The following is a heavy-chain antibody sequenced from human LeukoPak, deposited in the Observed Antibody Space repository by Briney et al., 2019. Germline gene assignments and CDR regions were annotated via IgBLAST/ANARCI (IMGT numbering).Heavy chain of an antibody. J-gene: IGHJ6*02. CDR1: GYSFTSDW. CDR3: ARGYFSSYGMDV. Sequence: GESLKISCKGSGYSFTSDWIAWVRQMPGKGLEWMGIIYPGDSDTRYSPSLQGQVTISADKSISTAYLLLSSLKASDTAIYYCARGYFSSYGMDVWGQGTLVTVSS. V-gene: IGHV5-51*01. CDR2: IYPGDSDT. D-gene: IGHD2/OR15-2a*01.